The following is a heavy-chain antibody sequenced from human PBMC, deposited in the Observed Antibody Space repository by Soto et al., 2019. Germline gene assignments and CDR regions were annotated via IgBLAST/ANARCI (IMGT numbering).Heavy chain of an antibody. Sequence: RGESLKISCKGSGYSFTSYWIGWVRQMPGKGLEWMGIIYPGDSDTRYSPSFQGQVTISADKSISTAYLQWSSLKASDTAMYYCASPSYDSSGYYFLKHWGQGTLVTVSS. CDR3: ASPSYDSSGYYFLKH. V-gene: IGHV5-51*01. J-gene: IGHJ1*01. CDR2: IYPGDSDT. CDR1: GYSFTSYW. D-gene: IGHD3-22*01.